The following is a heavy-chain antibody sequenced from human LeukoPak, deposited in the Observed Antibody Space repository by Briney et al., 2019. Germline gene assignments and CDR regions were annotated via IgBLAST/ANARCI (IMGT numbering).Heavy chain of an antibody. D-gene: IGHD6-19*01. CDR1: GFTSSSYA. V-gene: IGHV3-30-3*01. CDR2: ISYDGSNK. J-gene: IGHJ4*02. CDR3: ARGQWLISTFDY. Sequence: GGSLRLSCAVSGFTSSSYAMHWVRQPQSRGLEWEAVISYDGSNKYYTDSVKGRFTISRDNSKNTLYLQMNSLRAEDTAVYYCARGQWLISTFDYWGQGTLVTVSS.